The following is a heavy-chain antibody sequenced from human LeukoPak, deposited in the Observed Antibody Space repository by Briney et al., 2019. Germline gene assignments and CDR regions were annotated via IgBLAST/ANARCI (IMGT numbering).Heavy chain of an antibody. CDR2: IYTRGST. D-gene: IGHD5-24*01. CDR1: GGSISSYY. J-gene: IGHJ6*03. V-gene: IGHV4-4*07. CDR3: ARTRRDGYNHNYYYYMDV. Sequence: SETLSLTCTVSGGSISSYYWSWIRQPAGKGLEWNGRIYTRGSTNYNPSLKSLVTMSVDTSKNQFSLKLSSVTAADTAVYYCARTRRDGYNHNYYYYMDVWGKGTTVTVSS.